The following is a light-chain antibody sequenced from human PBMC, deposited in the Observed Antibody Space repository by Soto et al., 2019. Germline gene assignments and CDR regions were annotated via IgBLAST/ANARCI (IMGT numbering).Light chain of an antibody. V-gene: IGKV2-28*01. CDR1: QSLLHSNGYNY. J-gene: IGKJ3*01. CDR2: LGS. Sequence: DIVMTQSPLSLPVTPGEPASISCRSSQSLLHSNGYNYLDWYLQKPGQSPQLLIYLGSNRASGVPDRFSGSGSGTDFTLKISRVAAEDVGVYYCMQALQTPPFTYGPGTKVDIK. CDR3: MQALQTPPFT.